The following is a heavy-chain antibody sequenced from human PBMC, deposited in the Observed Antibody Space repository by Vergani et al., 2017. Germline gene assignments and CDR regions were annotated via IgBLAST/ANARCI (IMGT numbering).Heavy chain of an antibody. J-gene: IGHJ4*02. CDR2: INTNTGDA. V-gene: IGHV7-4-1*02. D-gene: IGHD3-16*01. CDR3: ARDWRGTPDF. Sequence: QEQLVQSGSELRKPGASVQISCKTSGYTFTFYKINWVRQAPGQGLEYMGWINTNTGDATYAQGFTGRFVFSLDTSVRTAYLQISSLQAEDTAVYYCARDWRGTPDFWGQGTLVTVSS. CDR1: GYTFTFYK.